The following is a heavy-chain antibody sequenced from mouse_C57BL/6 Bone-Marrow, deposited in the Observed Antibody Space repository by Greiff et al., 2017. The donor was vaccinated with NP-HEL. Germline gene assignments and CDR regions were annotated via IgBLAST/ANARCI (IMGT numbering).Heavy chain of an antibody. Sequence: EVQLQQSGPELVKPGASVKISCKASGYTFTDYYMNWVKQSHGKSLEWIGDINPNNGGTSYIQKFKGKATLTVDKSSSTAYMELRSLTSEDSAVYYCALYYYGLWGQGTSVTVSS. D-gene: IGHD1-1*01. CDR3: ALYYYGL. V-gene: IGHV1-26*01. J-gene: IGHJ4*01. CDR1: GYTFTDYY. CDR2: INPNNGGT.